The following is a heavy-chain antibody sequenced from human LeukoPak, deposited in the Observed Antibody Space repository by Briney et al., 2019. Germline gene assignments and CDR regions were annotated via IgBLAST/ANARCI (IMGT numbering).Heavy chain of an antibody. Sequence: ASVKVSCKASGYTITNNYMHWVRQAPGQGLEWMGVINPSGTGTSYAQKFQGRVTMTRDMSTSTVCMELSSLRSEDTAVYYCARGLQIVVVTAPPDYWGQGTLVTVSS. CDR1: GYTITNNY. J-gene: IGHJ4*02. CDR2: INPSGTGT. D-gene: IGHD2-21*02. CDR3: ARGLQIVVVTAPPDY. V-gene: IGHV1-46*01.